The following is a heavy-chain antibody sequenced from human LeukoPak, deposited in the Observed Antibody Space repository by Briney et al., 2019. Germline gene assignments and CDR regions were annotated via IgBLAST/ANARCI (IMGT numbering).Heavy chain of an antibody. Sequence: KAGGSLRLSCAASGFTFSNYAMSWVRQAPGKGLEWVSAISGSGGNTYYADSVKGRFTISRDNSRSTLYLQMNSLRAEDTAVYYCVSSSSGWYRCQYWGQGTLVTVSS. CDR3: VSSSSGWYRCQY. D-gene: IGHD6-19*01. CDR2: ISGSGGNT. CDR1: GFTFSNYA. J-gene: IGHJ4*02. V-gene: IGHV3-23*01.